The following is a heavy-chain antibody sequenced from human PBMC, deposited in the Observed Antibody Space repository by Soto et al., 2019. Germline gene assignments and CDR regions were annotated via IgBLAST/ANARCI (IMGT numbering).Heavy chain of an antibody. V-gene: IGHV1-24*01. J-gene: IGHJ3*02. D-gene: IGHD3-10*01. Sequence: ASVKVSCKVSGYTLPELSMHWVRQAPGKGLEWMGGFDPEDGETIYAQKFQGRVTMTEDTSTDTAYMELSSLRSEDTAVYYCATGYGSGSQNSLDAFDIWGQGTMVNVSS. CDR3: ATGYGSGSQNSLDAFDI. CDR2: FDPEDGET. CDR1: GYTLPELS.